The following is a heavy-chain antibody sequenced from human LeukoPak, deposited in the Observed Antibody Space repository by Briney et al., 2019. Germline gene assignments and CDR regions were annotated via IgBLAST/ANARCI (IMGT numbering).Heavy chain of an antibody. D-gene: IGHD3-9*01. V-gene: IGHV3-23*01. CDR3: ANDLRSSSGSLKN. Sequence: PGGSLRLPCSAFAITFHSFATRWGRQAPGKGLEWVSGISGSGGSTYYVDSVKGRFTISRDNSKNTLYLQMNSLRAEDTAVYYCANDLRSSSGSLKNWRQGTLVAVSS. CDR1: AITFHSFA. J-gene: IGHJ4*02. CDR2: ISGSGGST.